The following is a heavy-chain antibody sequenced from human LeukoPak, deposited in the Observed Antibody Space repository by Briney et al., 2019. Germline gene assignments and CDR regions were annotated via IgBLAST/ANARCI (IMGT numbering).Heavy chain of an antibody. Sequence: PSETLSLTCTVSGGSISSSSYYWGWIRQPAGKGLEWIGSIYYSGCTYYNPSLKSRVTISVDTSKNQFPLKLSSVTAADTAVYYCARELFGITPSDYWGQGTLVTVSS. V-gene: IGHV4-39*01. CDR3: ARELFGITPSDY. CDR1: GGSISSSSYY. CDR2: IYYSGCT. D-gene: IGHD3-10*01. J-gene: IGHJ4*02.